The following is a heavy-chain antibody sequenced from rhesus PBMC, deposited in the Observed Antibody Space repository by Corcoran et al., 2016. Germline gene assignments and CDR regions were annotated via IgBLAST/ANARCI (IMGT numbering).Heavy chain of an antibody. Sequence: EVQLVQSGAEVKRPGESLTISCKTSGYSFTSYWISWVRQMPGKGLEWMGAIDPSDSDTRYSPSFQGQVTISADKSISTAYLQWSSLKASDSATYYCATYGSGYYRSWGQGVLVTVSS. CDR3: ATYGSGYYRS. D-gene: IGHD3-28*01. CDR2: IDPSDSDT. CDR1: GYSFTSYW. V-gene: IGHV5-2*01. J-gene: IGHJ4*01.